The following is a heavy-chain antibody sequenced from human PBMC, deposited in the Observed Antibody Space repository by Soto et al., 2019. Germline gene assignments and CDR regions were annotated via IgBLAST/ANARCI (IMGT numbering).Heavy chain of an antibody. Sequence: ASVKVSCKASGYTFTSYGISWVRQAPGQGLEWMGWISAYNGNTNYAQKLQGRVTMTTDTSTSTAYMELRSLRSDDTAVYYCAREENYYDSSGYLEAPDYWGQGTLVTVSS. D-gene: IGHD3-22*01. CDR2: ISAYNGNT. V-gene: IGHV1-18*01. CDR3: AREENYYDSSGYLEAPDY. CDR1: GYTFTSYG. J-gene: IGHJ4*02.